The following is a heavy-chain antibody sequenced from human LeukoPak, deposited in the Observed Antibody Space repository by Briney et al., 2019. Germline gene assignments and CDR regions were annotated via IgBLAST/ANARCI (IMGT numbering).Heavy chain of an antibody. D-gene: IGHD3-22*01. V-gene: IGHV4-59*01. CDR3: ARLYDSSAYPSGAFDI. CDR1: GGSISSYY. CDR2: IYYSGST. J-gene: IGHJ3*02. Sequence: PSETLSLTCTVSGGSISSYYWTWIRQPPGKGLEWIGYIYYSGSTNYNPSLKSRVTISVDTSKNQFSLKLSSVTAADTAVYYCARLYDSSAYPSGAFDIWGQGTMVTVSS.